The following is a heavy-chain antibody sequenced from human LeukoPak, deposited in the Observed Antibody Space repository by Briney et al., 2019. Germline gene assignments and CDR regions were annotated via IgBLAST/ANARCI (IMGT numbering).Heavy chain of an antibody. J-gene: IGHJ4*02. D-gene: IGHD5-18*01. Sequence: SETLSLTCTVSGGSISTYYWSWIRQPPGKGLEWIGYIYCTGSPTYNPSLKSRVTISVDTSKNQFSLKLSSVTAADTAVYYCARFGYTFGYAVEDFWGQGTLVTVSS. CDR3: ARFGYTFGYAVEDF. V-gene: IGHV4-59*01. CDR1: GGSISTYY. CDR2: IYCTGSP.